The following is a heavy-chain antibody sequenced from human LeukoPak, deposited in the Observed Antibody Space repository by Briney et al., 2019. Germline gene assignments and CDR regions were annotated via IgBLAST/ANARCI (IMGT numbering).Heavy chain of an antibody. CDR3: ARDRWRSGFDY. CDR2: IDSSGST. CDR1: GGSISNYY. Sequence: SQTLSLTCTVSGGSISNYYWTWIRQSPGKGLEWMGYIDSSGSTNYNPSLKSRVTISVDTSKNQFSLKLSSVTAADTAVYYCARDRWRSGFDYWGQGTLVTVSS. D-gene: IGHD3-10*01. J-gene: IGHJ4*02. V-gene: IGHV4-59*01.